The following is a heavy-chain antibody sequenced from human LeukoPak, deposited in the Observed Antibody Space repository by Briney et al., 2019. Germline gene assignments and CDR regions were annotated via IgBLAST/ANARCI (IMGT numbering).Heavy chain of an antibody. D-gene: IGHD2-2*01. CDR3: ARVGPRYCSSTSCPHFDY. V-gene: IGHV4-59*12. Sequence: HSETLSLTCTVSAGSISSYYWNWIRQPPGKGLEWIGYIYYSGITNYNPSLKSRVTMSVDTSKNQFSLKLSSVTAADTAVYYCARVGPRYCSSTSCPHFDYWGQGTLVTVSS. J-gene: IGHJ4*02. CDR2: IYYSGIT. CDR1: AGSISSYY.